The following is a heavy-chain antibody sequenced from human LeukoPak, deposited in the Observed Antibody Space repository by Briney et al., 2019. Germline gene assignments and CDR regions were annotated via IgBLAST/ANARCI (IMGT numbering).Heavy chain of an antibody. CDR1: GDSISSNSFY. D-gene: IGHD6-13*01. CDR3: ARQSGPYSSRWFDF. Sequence: SETLSLTCSVSGDSISSNSFYWGWIRQPPGKGLEWIGSIYYSGTTYYNPSLESRVTMSVDTSKNQFSLKVTSVTAADTAVYFCARQSGPYSSRWFDFWGQGTLVTISS. V-gene: IGHV4-39*01. CDR2: IYYSGTT. J-gene: IGHJ4*02.